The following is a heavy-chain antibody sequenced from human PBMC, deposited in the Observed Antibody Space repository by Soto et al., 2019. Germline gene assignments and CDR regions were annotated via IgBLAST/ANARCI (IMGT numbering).Heavy chain of an antibody. CDR3: ARDSHSSGWSQY. CDR1: GGSFTNYA. CDR2: MIPIYGTA. V-gene: IGHV1-69*01. D-gene: IGHD6-19*01. J-gene: IGHJ4*02. Sequence: QVQLVQSGAEMRKPGSSVKVSCKTSGGSFTNYAVSWVRQAPGQGLEWMGAMIPIYGTANYAQKFQGRVTITADESTSTAYMELSSLRSEDTAVYYCARDSHSSGWSQYWGQGTLVTVSS.